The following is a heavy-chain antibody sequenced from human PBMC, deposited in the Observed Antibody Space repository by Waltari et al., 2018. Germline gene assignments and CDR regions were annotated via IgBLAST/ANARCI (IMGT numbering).Heavy chain of an antibody. CDR2: ISGSGGST. CDR3: AKAVRSSSSYDDY. D-gene: IGHD6-6*01. V-gene: IGHV3-23*01. Sequence: EVQLLESGGGLVQPGGSLRLSCAASGFTFSSYSLSWVRPAPGKGLEWVSAISGSGGSTYYADSVKGRFTISRDNSKNTLYLQMNSLRAEDTAVYYCAKAVRSSSSYDDYWGQGTLVTVSS. J-gene: IGHJ4*02. CDR1: GFTFSSYS.